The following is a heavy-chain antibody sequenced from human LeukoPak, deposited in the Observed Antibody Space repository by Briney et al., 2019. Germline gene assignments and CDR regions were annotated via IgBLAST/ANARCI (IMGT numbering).Heavy chain of an antibody. CDR3: ARGHSRRHYYDSSGYCH. V-gene: IGHV4-34*01. J-gene: IGHJ4*02. CDR1: GGSFSGYY. CDR2: INHSGST. Sequence: SETLSLTCAVYGGSFSGYYWSWFRKPPGKGLDWMGEINHSGSTNYNPSLKSRVTISVDTSKNQFSLKLSSVTAADTAVYYCARGHSRRHYYDSSGYCHWGQGTLVTVSS. D-gene: IGHD3-22*01.